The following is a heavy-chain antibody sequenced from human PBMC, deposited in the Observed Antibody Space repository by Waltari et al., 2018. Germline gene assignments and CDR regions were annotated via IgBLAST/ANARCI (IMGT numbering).Heavy chain of an antibody. V-gene: IGHV4-4*02. J-gene: IGHJ4*02. Sequence: QVQLKESGPGLVKTSETLSLACDVPGGSLSSNDWWSWVRQPPGKGLEWIGEVHHSGSTKYNPSLNSRVVMSVDTSKNQISLTMKSVTAADTAVYYCARGFAGWPFDYWGPGTLVIVAS. CDR2: VHHSGST. CDR1: GGSLSSNDW. D-gene: IGHD6-19*01. CDR3: ARGFAGWPFDY.